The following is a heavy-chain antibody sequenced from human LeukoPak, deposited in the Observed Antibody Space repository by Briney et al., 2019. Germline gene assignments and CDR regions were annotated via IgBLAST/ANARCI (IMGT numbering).Heavy chain of an antibody. CDR2: INPSDGST. CDR1: GYTFTSDH. Sequence: GASVKVSCKASGYTFTSDHMHWVRQAPGQGLEWMGIINPSDGSTSYAQKFQGRVTMTRDTSTSTVYMELSSLRSEDTAVYYCAKALDTAIVTPGYWGQGTLVTVSS. V-gene: IGHV1-46*01. D-gene: IGHD5-18*01. J-gene: IGHJ4*02. CDR3: AKALDTAIVTPGY.